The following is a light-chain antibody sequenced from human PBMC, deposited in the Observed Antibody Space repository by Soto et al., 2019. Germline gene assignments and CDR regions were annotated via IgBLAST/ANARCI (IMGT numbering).Light chain of an antibody. CDR3: CSYAGRV. V-gene: IGLV2-23*01. CDR1: SSDVGSYNL. CDR2: EGS. Sequence: QSALTQPASVSGSPGQSITISCTGTSSDVGSYNLVSWYQQHPGKAPKLMIYEGSKRPSGVSNRFSGSKSGNTASLTISGLQAEDEADYYCCSYAGRVFGTGTKLTVL. J-gene: IGLJ1*01.